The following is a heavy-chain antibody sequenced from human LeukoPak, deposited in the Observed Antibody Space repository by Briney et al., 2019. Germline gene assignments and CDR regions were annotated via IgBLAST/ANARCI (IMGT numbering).Heavy chain of an antibody. CDR3: AREAPFKDSSGYSLDY. J-gene: IGHJ4*02. CDR2: INPSGGST. Sequence: ASVKVSCKASGYTFTSYYMHWVRQAPGQGLEWMGIINPSGGSTSYAQKLQGRVTMTTDTSTSTAYMELRSPRSDDTAVYYCAREAPFKDSSGYSLDYWGQGTLVTVSS. CDR1: GYTFTSYY. V-gene: IGHV1-46*01. D-gene: IGHD3-22*01.